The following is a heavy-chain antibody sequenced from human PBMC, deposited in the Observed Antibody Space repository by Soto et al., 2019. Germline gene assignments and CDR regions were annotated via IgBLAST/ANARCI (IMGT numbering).Heavy chain of an antibody. CDR1: GGTFSSYA. V-gene: IGHV1-69*13. CDR2: IIPIFGTA. Sequence: GAAVKVSCKASGGTFSSYAISWVRQAPGQGLEWMGGIIPIFGTANYAQKFQGRVTITADESTSTAYMELSSLRSEDTAVYYCARTYNYDSSGLDPNEYFQHWGQGTLVTVSS. CDR3: ARTYNYDSSGLDPNEYFQH. D-gene: IGHD3-22*01. J-gene: IGHJ1*01.